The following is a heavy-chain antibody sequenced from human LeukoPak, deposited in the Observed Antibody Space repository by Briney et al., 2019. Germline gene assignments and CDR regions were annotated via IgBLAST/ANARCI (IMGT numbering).Heavy chain of an antibody. Sequence: SETLSLTCTVSGGSISSGGYYWSWIRQPPGKGLEWIGYIYHSGSTYYNPSLKSRVTISVDRSKNQFSLKLSSVTAADTAVYYCARDRGDRGGPTYYMDVWGKGTTVTVSS. CDR1: GGSISSGGYY. V-gene: IGHV4-30-2*01. CDR2: IYHSGST. J-gene: IGHJ6*03. D-gene: IGHD3-10*01. CDR3: ARDRGDRGGPTYYMDV.